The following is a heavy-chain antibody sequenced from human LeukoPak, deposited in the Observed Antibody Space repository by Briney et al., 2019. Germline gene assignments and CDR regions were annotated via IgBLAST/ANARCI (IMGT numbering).Heavy chain of an antibody. Sequence: GGSLRLSCVASGFTFSTDNMNWVRQAPGKGLDWVAFIDAGGNYIQYADSVKDRFIISRDNAQNSLFLEVNSLRVEDTAVYYCARDKGLAIRAYDIWGQGTMVTVSS. CDR3: ARDKGLAIRAYDI. CDR1: GFTFSTDN. CDR2: IDAGGNYI. J-gene: IGHJ3*02. D-gene: IGHD3-9*01. V-gene: IGHV3-21*06.